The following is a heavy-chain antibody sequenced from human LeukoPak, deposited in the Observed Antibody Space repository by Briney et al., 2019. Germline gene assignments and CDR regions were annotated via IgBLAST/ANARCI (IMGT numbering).Heavy chain of an antibody. Sequence: GGSLRLSCAASGFTFSSYAMHWVRQAPGKGLEWVAVISYDGSNKYYADSVKGRFTISRDNSKNTLYLQMTSLRAADTAVYYCAREGAHYYYDSSGPGINDAFDIWGQGTMVTVSP. D-gene: IGHD3-22*01. CDR2: ISYDGSNK. V-gene: IGHV3-30-3*01. CDR3: AREGAHYYYDSSGPGINDAFDI. J-gene: IGHJ3*02. CDR1: GFTFSSYA.